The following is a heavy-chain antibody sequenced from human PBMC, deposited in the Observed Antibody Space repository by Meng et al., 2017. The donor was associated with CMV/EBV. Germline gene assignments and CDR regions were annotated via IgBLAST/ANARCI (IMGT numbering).Heavy chain of an antibody. D-gene: IGHD3-22*01. J-gene: IGHJ4*02. Sequence: SETLSLTCTVSGGSISSYYWSWIRQPPGKGLEWIGYIYYSGSTNYNPSLKSRVTISVDTSKNQFSLKLSSVTAADTAVYYCARDRSGGYYYYWGQGTLVTVFS. CDR3: ARDRSGGYYYY. CDR2: IYYSGST. CDR1: GGSISSYY. V-gene: IGHV4-59*01.